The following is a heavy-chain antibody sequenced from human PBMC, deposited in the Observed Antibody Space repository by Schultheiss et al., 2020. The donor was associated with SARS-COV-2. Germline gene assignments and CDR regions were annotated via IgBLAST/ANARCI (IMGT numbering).Heavy chain of an antibody. Sequence: GSLRLSCAASGFTFDDYAMHWVRQPPGKGLEWIGYVYFSGSTNYNPSLKSRVTMSIDTSKNQFSLNLTAVTAADTAVYYCARDARGYCSGGSCYSGYYYYGMDVWGQGTTVTVSS. J-gene: IGHJ6*02. V-gene: IGHV4-59*12. CDR2: VYFSGST. D-gene: IGHD2-15*01. CDR3: ARDARGYCSGGSCYSGYYYYGMDV. CDR1: GFTFDDYA.